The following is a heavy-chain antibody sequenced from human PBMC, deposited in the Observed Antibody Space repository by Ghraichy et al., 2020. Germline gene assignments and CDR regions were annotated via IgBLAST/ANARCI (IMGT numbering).Heavy chain of an antibody. CDR2: INSDGSST. CDR1: GFTFSSDW. Sequence: GGSLRLSCGASGFTFSSDWMHWVRQLPGKGLVWFARINSDGSSTAYADSVKGRFTISRDNAKNTLFLQMNNLRAEDTAVYYCVRGAPFDYWGQGTLVTVSS. J-gene: IGHJ4*02. CDR3: VRGAPFDY. V-gene: IGHV3-74*01.